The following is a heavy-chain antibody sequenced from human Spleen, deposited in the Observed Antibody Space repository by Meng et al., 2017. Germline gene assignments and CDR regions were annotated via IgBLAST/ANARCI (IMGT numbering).Heavy chain of an antibody. CDR3: ARVEGTIAAAGGSWFDP. D-gene: IGHD6-13*01. J-gene: IGHJ5*02. CDR2: INHSGST. Sequence: QVQLQQGGAGLLKPSETLSLTCAVYGGSFSGYYWIWIRQPPGKGLEWIGEINHSGSTNYNPSLKSRVTISVDTSKNQFSLKLSSVTAADTAVYYCARVEGTIAAAGGSWFDPWGQGTLVTVSS. CDR1: GGSFSGYY. V-gene: IGHV4-34*01.